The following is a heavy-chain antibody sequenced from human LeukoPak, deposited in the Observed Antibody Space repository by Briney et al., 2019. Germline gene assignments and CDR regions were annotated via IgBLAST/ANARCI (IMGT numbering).Heavy chain of an antibody. CDR2: ISYDGSNK. CDR3: AREPFIAAAGTEVGPNWLDP. D-gene: IGHD6-13*01. V-gene: IGHV3-30*04. J-gene: IGHJ5*02. CDR1: GFTFSSYA. Sequence: QSGGSLRLSCAASGFTFSSYAMHWVRQAPGKGLEWVAVISYDGSNKYYADSVKGRFTISRDNSKNTLYLQMNSLRAEDTAVYYCAREPFIAAAGTEVGPNWLDPWGQGTLVTVSS.